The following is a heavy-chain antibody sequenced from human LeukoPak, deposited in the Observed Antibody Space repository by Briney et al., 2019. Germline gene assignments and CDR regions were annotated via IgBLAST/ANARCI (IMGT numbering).Heavy chain of an antibody. D-gene: IGHD3-22*01. CDR1: GGSISSYY. CDR3: AGGNFYDSRGHPYHFHY. J-gene: IGHJ4*02. Sequence: SETLSLTCTVSGGSISSYYWSWIRQPPGKGLEWIGYIYYTENTNYNPSLKSRVTISVDTSKNQFSLNLTSVTAADTAVYYCAGGNFYDSRGHPYHFHYWGQGTLVTVPS. V-gene: IGHV4-59*01. CDR2: IYYTENT.